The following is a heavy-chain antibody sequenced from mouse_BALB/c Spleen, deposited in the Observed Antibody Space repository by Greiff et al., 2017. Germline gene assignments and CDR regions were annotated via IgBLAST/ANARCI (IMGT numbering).Heavy chain of an antibody. V-gene: IGHV1-15*01. Sequence: VQLQQSGAELVRPGASVTLSCKASGYTFTDYEMHWVKQTPVHGLEWIGAIDPETGGTAYNQKFKGKATLTADKSSSTAYMELRSLTSEDSAVYYCTRLAEDGYYWFAYWGQGTLVTVSA. CDR2: IDPETGGT. CDR3: TRLAEDGYYWFAY. J-gene: IGHJ3*01. D-gene: IGHD2-3*01. CDR1: GYTFTDYE.